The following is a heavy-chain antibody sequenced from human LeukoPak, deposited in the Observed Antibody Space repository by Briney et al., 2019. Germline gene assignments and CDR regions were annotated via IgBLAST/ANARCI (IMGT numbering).Heavy chain of an antibody. CDR1: GYNFTGYY. V-gene: IGHV1-2*02. CDR3: ARDRPRVGAPDY. CDR2: INPTSGGT. Sequence: ASVTVSCKASGYNFTGYYIHWVRQAPGQGLEWMGWINPTSGGTKYAQKFQGRVTMTWDTSISTAYMDLSRLRSDDTAVYFCARDRPRVGAPDYWGQGTLLTVSS. D-gene: IGHD1-26*01. J-gene: IGHJ4*02.